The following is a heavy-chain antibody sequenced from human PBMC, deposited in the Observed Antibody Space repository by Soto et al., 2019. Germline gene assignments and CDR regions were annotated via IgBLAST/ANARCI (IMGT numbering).Heavy chain of an antibody. J-gene: IGHJ5*01. CDR3: ARDRCGVCGYEHWFDS. CDR2: INLGNVNT. V-gene: IGHV1-3*05. D-gene: IGHD5-12*01. CDR1: GYTITNLA. Sequence: QVQLVQSGAEERKPGASVKVSCKASGYTITNLAMHWVRQAPGQRPEWMGWINLGNVNTQYSQRFQGRVAITRDTSANTTYMEMTSLTSEDTAVYYCARDRCGVCGYEHWFDSWGLGTLVTVSS.